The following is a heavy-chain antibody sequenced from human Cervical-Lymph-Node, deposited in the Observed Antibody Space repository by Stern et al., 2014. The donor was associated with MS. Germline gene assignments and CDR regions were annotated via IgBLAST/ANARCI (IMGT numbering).Heavy chain of an antibody. CDR1: GYTFTNYY. CDR2: INPSGGST. Sequence: QLVQSGAEVKKPGASVKVSCKASGYTFTNYYMNWVRQAPGQGLEWMGIINPSGGSTSYAQKFQGRVTMTRDTSTNTDYMELRSLRSDDTAVYYCARERAGIGYHDFDLWGQGALVTVSS. CDR3: ARERAGIGYHDFDL. J-gene: IGHJ4*02. D-gene: IGHD6-25*01. V-gene: IGHV1-46*01.